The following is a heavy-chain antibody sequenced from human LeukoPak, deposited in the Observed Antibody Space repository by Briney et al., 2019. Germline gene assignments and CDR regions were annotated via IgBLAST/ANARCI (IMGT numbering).Heavy chain of an antibody. CDR3: AGEHTMVRGVYGY. Sequence: GGSLRLSCAASGFTFSSYWMSWVRQAPGKGLEWVANIKQDGSEKYYVDSVKGRFTISRDNAKNSLYLQMNSLRAEDTAVYYCAGEHTMVRGVYGYWGQGTLVTVPS. CDR2: IKQDGSEK. CDR1: GFTFSSYW. J-gene: IGHJ4*02. D-gene: IGHD3-10*01. V-gene: IGHV3-7*01.